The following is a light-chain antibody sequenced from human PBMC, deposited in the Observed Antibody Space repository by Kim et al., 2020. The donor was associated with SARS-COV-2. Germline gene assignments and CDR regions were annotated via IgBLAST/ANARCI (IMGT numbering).Light chain of an antibody. CDR3: QQYGTTPPWT. CDR1: QSISSSY. J-gene: IGKJ1*01. V-gene: IGKV3-20*01. CDR2: AAS. Sequence: PGERATPSCRASQSISSSYLAWYQQKPGQAPRLLIYAASTRATGIPDRFSGGGSGTDFTLTVSRLEPEDFAVYYCQQYGTTPPWTFGQGTKVDIK.